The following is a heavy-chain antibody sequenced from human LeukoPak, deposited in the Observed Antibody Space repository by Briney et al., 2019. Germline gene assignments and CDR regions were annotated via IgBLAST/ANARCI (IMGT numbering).Heavy chain of an antibody. J-gene: IGHJ4*02. V-gene: IGHV1-69*06. CDR1: GGTFSSYA. CDR3: ARDRAYCGGDCYSDY. D-gene: IGHD2-21*02. CDR2: IIPIFGTA. Sequence: GASVKVSCKASGGTFSSYAISWVRQAPGQGLEWMGGIIPIFGTANYAQKFQGRVTITADKSTSTAYMELSRLRSDDTAVYYCARDRAYCGGDCYSDYWGQGTLVTVSS.